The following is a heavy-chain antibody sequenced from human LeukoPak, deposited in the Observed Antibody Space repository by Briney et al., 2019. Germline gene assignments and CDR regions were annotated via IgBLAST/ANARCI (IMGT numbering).Heavy chain of an antibody. CDR3: ARVHSSGYYLYYFDY. Sequence: ASVKVSCKASGYTFTGYYMHWVRQAPGQGLEWMGWINPNSGGTNYAQKFQGRVTMTRDTSISTAYMELNRLRSDDTAVYYCARVHSSGYYLYYFDYWGQGTLVTVSS. CDR2: INPNSGGT. V-gene: IGHV1-2*02. CDR1: GYTFTGYY. D-gene: IGHD3-22*01. J-gene: IGHJ4*02.